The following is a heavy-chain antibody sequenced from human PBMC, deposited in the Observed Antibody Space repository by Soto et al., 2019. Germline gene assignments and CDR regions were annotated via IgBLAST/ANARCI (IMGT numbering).Heavy chain of an antibody. Sequence: GASVKVSCKASGYTFTSYGISWVRQAPGQGLEWMGWISAYNGNTNYAQKLQGRVTMTTDTSTSTAYIELRSLRSDDTAVYYCARDDPYSSGWSDYWGQGTLVTVSS. J-gene: IGHJ4*02. CDR3: ARDDPYSSGWSDY. V-gene: IGHV1-18*01. CDR2: ISAYNGNT. CDR1: GYTFTSYG. D-gene: IGHD6-19*01.